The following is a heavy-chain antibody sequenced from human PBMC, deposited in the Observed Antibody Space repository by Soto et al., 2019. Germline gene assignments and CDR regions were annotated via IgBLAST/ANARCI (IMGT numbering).Heavy chain of an antibody. D-gene: IGHD2-8*01. CDR1: GYTFTGYY. V-gene: IGHV1-2*02. CDR3: ARGDSTDCSNGVCSFFYNHDMDV. J-gene: IGHJ6*02. Sequence: ASVKVSGKASGYTFTGYYMHWVRQAPGQGLEWMGWINPNSGGTNYAQKFQGRVTMTRDTSISTAYMELTRLTSDDTAIYYCARGDSTDCSNGVCSFFYNHDMDVWGQGTTVTVSS. CDR2: INPNSGGT.